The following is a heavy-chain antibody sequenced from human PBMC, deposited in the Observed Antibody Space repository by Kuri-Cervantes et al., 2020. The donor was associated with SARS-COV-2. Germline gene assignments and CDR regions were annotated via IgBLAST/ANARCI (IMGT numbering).Heavy chain of an antibody. CDR1: GFTFSSYG. J-gene: IGHJ4*02. Sequence: GESLKISCAASGFTFSSYGMHWVRQAPGKGLEWVAVIWYGGSNKYYADSVKGRFTISRDNSKNTLYLQMNSLRAEDTAVYYCARDQGGSTRHFDYWAQGTLVTVPS. V-gene: IGHV3-33*08. CDR3: ARDQGGSTRHFDY. D-gene: IGHD2-2*01. CDR2: IWYGGSNK.